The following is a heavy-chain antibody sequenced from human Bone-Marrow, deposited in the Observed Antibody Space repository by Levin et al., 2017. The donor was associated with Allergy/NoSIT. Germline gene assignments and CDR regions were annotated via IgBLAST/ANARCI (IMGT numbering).Heavy chain of an antibody. CDR3: GRQGAGYCFGSTCFSYAGVDF. Sequence: SETLSLTCTVSGDSVSSTIYYWGWIRQPPGKGLEWIGSIYYSGRTYHNLSLKSRVTISRDTSKNQFSLKLSSVTVADTAMDYCGRQGAGYCFGSTCFSYAGVDFWGQGTLVTVSS. V-gene: IGHV4-39*01. D-gene: IGHD2-15*01. J-gene: IGHJ4*02. CDR1: GDSVSSTIYY. CDR2: IYYSGRT.